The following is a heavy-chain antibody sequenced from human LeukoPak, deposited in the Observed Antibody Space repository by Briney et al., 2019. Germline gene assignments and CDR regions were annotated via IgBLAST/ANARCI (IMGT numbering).Heavy chain of an antibody. CDR3: ARGGDYDFWSGYPRHFDY. D-gene: IGHD3-3*01. J-gene: IGHJ4*02. Sequence: ASVTVSCKASGYTFTSYGISWVRQAPGQGLEWMGWISAYNGNTNYAQKLQGRVTMTTDTSTSTAYMELRSLRSDDTAVYYCARGGDYDFWSGYPRHFDYWGQGTLVTVSS. CDR2: ISAYNGNT. CDR1: GYTFTSYG. V-gene: IGHV1-18*01.